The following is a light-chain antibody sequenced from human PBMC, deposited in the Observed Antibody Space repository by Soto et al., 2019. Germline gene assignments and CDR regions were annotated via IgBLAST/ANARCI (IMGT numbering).Light chain of an antibody. CDR1: SGHSSNA. CDR2: INSDGSH. Sequence: QSVLTQSPSASASLGASVKLTCTLRSGHSSNAIVWHQQQPEKGPRYLMKINSDGSHSQGDGIPDRFSGSSSGAERYLTISSLQSEDEADYYCQTWGTGFWVFGGGTKLTVL. J-gene: IGLJ3*02. V-gene: IGLV4-69*01. CDR3: QTWGTGFWV.